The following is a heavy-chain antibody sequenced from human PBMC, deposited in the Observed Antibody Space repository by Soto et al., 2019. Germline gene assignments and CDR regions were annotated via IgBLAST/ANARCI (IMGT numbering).Heavy chain of an antibody. J-gene: IGHJ6*02. CDR2: IKQDGSEK. D-gene: IGHD6-19*01. V-gene: IGHV3-7*05. CDR3: ARVLAVAVNLYYYYGMYV. CDR1: GFTFSSYW. Sequence: GGSLRLSCAASGFTFSSYWMSWVRQAPGKGLEWVANIKQDGSEKYYVDSVKGRFTISRDNAKNSLYLQMNSLRAEDTAVYYCARVLAVAVNLYYYYGMYVWGQGTTVTVS.